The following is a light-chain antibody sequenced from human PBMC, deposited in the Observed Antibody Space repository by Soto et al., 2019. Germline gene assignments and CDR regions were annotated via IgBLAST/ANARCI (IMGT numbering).Light chain of an antibody. CDR1: QTISND. CDR3: QQNNKWPPVT. CDR2: GAS. J-gene: IGKJ4*01. Sequence: EVVMTQSPATVSVSPGEGVTLSCRASQTISNDLAWYRQKLGQAPRLLIYGASTRATGVPARFSGGGSGTEFTLTISSLQSEDFAFYYCQQNNKWPPVTFGGGTKVEIK. V-gene: IGKV3-15*01.